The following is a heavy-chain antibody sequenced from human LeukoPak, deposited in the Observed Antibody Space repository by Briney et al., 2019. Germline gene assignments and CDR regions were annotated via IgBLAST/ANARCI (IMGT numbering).Heavy chain of an antibody. Sequence: GGTLRLSCAASGFTFKSYAMGWVRQSPGKGLEWVSTISAGDDSTHYADSVKGRFTISRDISKNTLCLQMNSLRAEDTAVYYCAKTTATANPFDYWGQGTLVTVSS. D-gene: IGHD6-13*01. J-gene: IGHJ4*02. V-gene: IGHV3-23*01. CDR1: GFTFKSYA. CDR3: AKTTATANPFDY. CDR2: ISAGDDST.